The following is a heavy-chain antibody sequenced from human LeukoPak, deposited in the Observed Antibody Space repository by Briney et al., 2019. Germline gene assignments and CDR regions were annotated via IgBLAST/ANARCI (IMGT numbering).Heavy chain of an antibody. CDR3: ARGRAPSYYYYYMDV. Sequence: GGSLRLSCVASGFTISSDAMTWVRQAPGQGLEWVSASYGSDTDYADSVRGRFTISRDDSKNTLYLQMNGLRVEDTAVYYCARGRAPSYYYYYMDVWGKGTTVTVSS. V-gene: IGHV3-23*05. J-gene: IGHJ6*03. CDR1: GFTISSDA. CDR2: SYGSDT.